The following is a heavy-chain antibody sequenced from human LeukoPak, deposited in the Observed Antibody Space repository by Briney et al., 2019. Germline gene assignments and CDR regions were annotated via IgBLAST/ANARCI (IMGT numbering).Heavy chain of an antibody. Sequence: NPSETLSLTCAVYGGSLINYYWSWIRQSPGKGLEWIGDIDHSGGTSYNPALRSRVTMSIDPSRNQFYLKINSVTASDTAVYYCAMVLWQSARPGPWDQGSLVTVSS. CDR3: AMVLWQSARPGP. V-gene: IGHV4-34*01. J-gene: IGHJ5*02. CDR1: GGSLINYY. CDR2: IDHSGGT. D-gene: IGHD2/OR15-2a*01.